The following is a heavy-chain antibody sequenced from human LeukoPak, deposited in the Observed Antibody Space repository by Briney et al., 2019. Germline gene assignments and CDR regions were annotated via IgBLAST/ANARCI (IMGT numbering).Heavy chain of an antibody. D-gene: IGHD3-22*01. V-gene: IGHV3-30-3*01. CDR2: ISYDGSNK. Sequence: PGRSLRLSCAASGFTFSSYAMHWVRQAPGKGLEWVAVISYDGSNKYYADSVKGRFTISRDNSKNTLYLQMNSLRAEDTAVYYCARSAADYDQATYWGQGTLVTVSS. CDR3: ARSAADYDQATY. J-gene: IGHJ4*02. CDR1: GFTFSSYA.